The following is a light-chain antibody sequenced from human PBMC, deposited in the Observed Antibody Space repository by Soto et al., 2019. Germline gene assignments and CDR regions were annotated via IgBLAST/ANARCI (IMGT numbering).Light chain of an antibody. J-gene: IGLJ2*01. Sequence: QSALTQPPSASGSPGQSVTISCTGTSSDVGGYNYVSWYQQHPGKAPKLMIYEVSKRPSGVPDRFSGSKSGNTASLTVSGLQAEDEADYYCSSSGGSDNVVFGGGTKLTVL. CDR3: SSSGGSDNVV. V-gene: IGLV2-8*01. CDR1: SSDVGGYNY. CDR2: EVS.